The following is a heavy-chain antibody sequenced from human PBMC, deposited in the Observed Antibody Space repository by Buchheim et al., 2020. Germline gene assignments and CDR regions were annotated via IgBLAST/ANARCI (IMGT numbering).Heavy chain of an antibody. CDR2: IDWDAKK. Sequence: QVTLRESGPALVKPTQTLTLTCTFSGFSLRTSGLCISWIRQPPGKALEWLALIDWDAKKYYSTSLRTRLTISKDTSKNPVVLTMTTMDPVDTATYYGARDAAARPHYYDGMDVWGQGTT. CDR1: GFSLRTSGLC. CDR3: ARDAAARPHYYDGMDV. V-gene: IGHV2-70*01. D-gene: IGHD2-2*01. J-gene: IGHJ6*02.